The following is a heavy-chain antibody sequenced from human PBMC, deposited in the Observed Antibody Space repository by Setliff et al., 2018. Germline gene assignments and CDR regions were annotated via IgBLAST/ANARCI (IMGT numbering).Heavy chain of an antibody. CDR3: ARPIGGNYYGAFEN. V-gene: IGHV5-51*01. D-gene: IGHD3-10*01. J-gene: IGHJ3*02. CDR2: IYPLDSDT. CDR1: GYNFTNYW. Sequence: GESLKISCKGSGYNFTNYWLGWVRQMPEKGLEWMGIIYPLDSDTRYSPSFEGQLTISADKSISTTYVQWSSLKASDTAMYYCARPIGGNYYGAFENWGQGTMVTVSS.